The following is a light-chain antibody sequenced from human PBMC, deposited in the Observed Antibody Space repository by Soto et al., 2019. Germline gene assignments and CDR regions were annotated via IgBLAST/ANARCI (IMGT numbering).Light chain of an antibody. J-gene: IGKJ1*01. CDR2: GAY. CDR1: QGIKDY. V-gene: IGKV3-15*01. CDR3: QQYNTWPRT. Sequence: EIVMTQSPATLSVSPGERATLSCRASQGIKDYVAWFQQKPGQAPRLLIYGAYTRATAIQARFSGSGSGTEFTLSIRSLQSEDFAVYYCQQYNTWPRTFGQGTKVDIK.